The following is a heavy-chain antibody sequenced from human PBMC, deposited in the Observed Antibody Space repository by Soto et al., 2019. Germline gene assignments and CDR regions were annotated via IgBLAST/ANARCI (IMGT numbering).Heavy chain of an antibody. CDR1: GYTFTSYG. D-gene: IGHD6-6*01. Sequence: GASVKVSCKASGYTFTSYGISWVRQAPGQGLEWMGWISAYNGNTNYAQKLQGRVTMTTDTSTSTAYMELRSLRSDDTAVYYCARDRIAARRTNYHYYGMDVWGEGTTVTVSS. V-gene: IGHV1-18*01. J-gene: IGHJ6*04. CDR3: ARDRIAARRTNYHYYGMDV. CDR2: ISAYNGNT.